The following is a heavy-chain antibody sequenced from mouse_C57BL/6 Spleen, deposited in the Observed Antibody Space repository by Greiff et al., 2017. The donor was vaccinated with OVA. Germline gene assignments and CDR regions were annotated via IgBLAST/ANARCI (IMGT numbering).Heavy chain of an antibody. CDR3: ARVYGSKYYYAMDY. J-gene: IGHJ4*01. V-gene: IGHV1-39*01. CDR1: GYSFTDYN. Sequence: EVQLQQSGPELVKPGASVKISCKASGYSFTDYNMNWVKQSNGKSHEWIGVINPNYGTTSYNQKFKGKATLTVDQSSSTAYMQLNSLTSEDSAVYYCARVYGSKYYYAMDYWGQGTSVTVSS. CDR2: INPNYGTT. D-gene: IGHD1-1*01.